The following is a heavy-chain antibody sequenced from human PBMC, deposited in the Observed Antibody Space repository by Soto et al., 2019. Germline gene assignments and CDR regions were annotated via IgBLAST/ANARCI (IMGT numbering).Heavy chain of an antibody. CDR3: ARLPYYYDDAFDI. V-gene: IGHV4-39*01. D-gene: IGHD3-22*01. Sequence: SETLSLTCTVSGGSISSSSYYWGWIRQPPGKGLEWIGSIYYSGSTYYNPSLKSRVTISVDTSKNQFSLKLSSVTAADTAVYYCARLPYYYDDAFDIWGQGTMVTVSS. J-gene: IGHJ3*02. CDR1: GGSISSSSYY. CDR2: IYYSGST.